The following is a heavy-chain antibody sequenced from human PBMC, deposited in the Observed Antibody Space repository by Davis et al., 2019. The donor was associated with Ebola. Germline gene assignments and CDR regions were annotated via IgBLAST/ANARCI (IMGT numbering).Heavy chain of an antibody. CDR2: INPSGGST. Sequence: ASVKVSCKTSGYSFTAYYIVWVRQAPGQGLEWMGIINPSGGSTSYAQKFQGRVTMTRDTSTSTVYMELSSLRSEDTAVYYCARELIVVVVAANGYYYYGMDVWGKGTTVTVSS. CDR1: GYSFTAYY. V-gene: IGHV1-46*01. D-gene: IGHD2-15*01. CDR3: ARELIVVVVAANGYYYYGMDV. J-gene: IGHJ6*04.